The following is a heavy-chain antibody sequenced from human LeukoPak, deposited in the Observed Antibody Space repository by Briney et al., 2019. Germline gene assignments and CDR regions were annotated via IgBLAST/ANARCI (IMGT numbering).Heavy chain of an antibody. CDR3: ARDVPPGGFDP. Sequence: PSETLSLTCTVSGGSISSYYWSWVRQAPGKGLEWVSSISSSSSYIYYADSVKGRFTISRDNAKNSLYLQMNSLRAEDTAVYYCARDVPPGGFDPWGQGTLVTVSS. D-gene: IGHD2-2*01. J-gene: IGHJ5*02. CDR1: GGSISSYY. V-gene: IGHV3-21*01. CDR2: ISSSSSYI.